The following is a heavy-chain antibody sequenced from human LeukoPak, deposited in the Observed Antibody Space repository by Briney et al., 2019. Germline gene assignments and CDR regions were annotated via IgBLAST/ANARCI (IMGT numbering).Heavy chain of an antibody. CDR1: GVSISIYS. D-gene: IGHD3-22*01. CDR3: ARDSRRSSGLFDS. V-gene: IGHV4-59*01. Sequence: SETLSLTCTLSGVSISIYSWNWIRQPPGKGLEWIGSVRYSGNTNSNPSLKSRVTISVDTSKNQFSLKLNSVTAADTAVYYCARDSRRSSGLFDSWGQGSLVTVSS. J-gene: IGHJ4*02. CDR2: VRYSGNT.